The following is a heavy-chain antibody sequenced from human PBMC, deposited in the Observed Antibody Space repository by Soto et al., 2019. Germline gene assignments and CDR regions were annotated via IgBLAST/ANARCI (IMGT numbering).Heavy chain of an antibody. CDR1: GFAFSSYW. CDR2: IKQDGSEK. Sequence: EVQLVESGGGLVQPGGSLRLSCAASGFAFSSYWMSWVRQAPGKGLEWVANIKQDGSEKYYVDSVKGRFTISRDNAKNSLYLQMNSLRAEDTAVYYCARTRATVTTSGVYYYYYYMDVWGKGTTVTVSS. D-gene: IGHD4-17*01. CDR3: ARTRATVTTSGVYYYYYYMDV. J-gene: IGHJ6*03. V-gene: IGHV3-7*01.